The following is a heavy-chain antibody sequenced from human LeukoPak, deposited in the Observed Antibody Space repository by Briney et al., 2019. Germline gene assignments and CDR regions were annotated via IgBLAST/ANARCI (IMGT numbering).Heavy chain of an antibody. J-gene: IGHJ4*02. CDR2: MSPNNGDT. Sequence: GASVKVSCKTSGYTFTSYDINWVRQATGQGLEWLGWMSPNNGDTGYAQKFQGRVTITRDMSTSTAYMELSSLRSEDTAVYYCAAAQYDFWSGYYNFDYWGQGTLVTVSS. CDR1: GYTFTSYD. V-gene: IGHV1-8*01. CDR3: AAAQYDFWSGYYNFDY. D-gene: IGHD3-3*01.